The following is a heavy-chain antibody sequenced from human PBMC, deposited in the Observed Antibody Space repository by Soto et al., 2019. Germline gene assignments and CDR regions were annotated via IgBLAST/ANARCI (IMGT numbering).Heavy chain of an antibody. CDR2: INTSSSHI. V-gene: IGHV3-21*02. CDR3: ARGYCRGVGGYRRRDAFDV. CDR1: GFTVACYH. J-gene: IGHJ6*04. Sequence: EVQLVESGGGLVMPGGSLRLSCAASGFTVACYHMSWVRQAPGKGLDWVSSINTSSSHIYYADSVRGRFTISRDNSNNTLYLQMSSLRTEDVAIYYCARGYCRGVGGYRRRDAFDVWGKGTTVMVSS. D-gene: IGHD2-15*01.